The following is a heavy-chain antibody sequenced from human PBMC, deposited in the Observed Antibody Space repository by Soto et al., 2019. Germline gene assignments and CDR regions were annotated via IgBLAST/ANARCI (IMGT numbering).Heavy chain of an antibody. J-gene: IGHJ4*02. CDR3: AREGSSWSHAY. D-gene: IGHD6-13*01. Sequence: EVQLVESGGGLVQPGGSLRLSCAASGFTFSSHTMNWVRQAPGKGLEWVSCISSSSNTIYYADSVKGRFTISRDNAKNSLYLQMNSLRAEDTAVYYCAREGSSWSHAYWGQGTLVTVSS. CDR2: ISSSSNTI. V-gene: IGHV3-48*01. CDR1: GFTFSSHT.